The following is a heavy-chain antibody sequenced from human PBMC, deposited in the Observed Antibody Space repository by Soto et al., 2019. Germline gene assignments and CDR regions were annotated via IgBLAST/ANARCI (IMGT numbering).Heavy chain of an antibody. CDR3: ARGPRGGYSGYAGFRYYYMDV. CDR1: GGSFSGYY. CDR2: INHSGST. Sequence: SETLSLTCAVYGGSFSGYYWSWIRQPPGKGLEWIGEINHSGSTNYNPSLKSRVTISVDTSKNQFSLKLSSVTAADTAVYYCARGPRGGYSGYAGFRYYYMDVWGKGTTVTVSS. J-gene: IGHJ6*03. D-gene: IGHD5-12*01. V-gene: IGHV4-34*01.